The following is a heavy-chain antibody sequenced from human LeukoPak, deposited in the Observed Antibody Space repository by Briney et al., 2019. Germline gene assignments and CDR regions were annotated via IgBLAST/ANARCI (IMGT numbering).Heavy chain of an antibody. CDR3: ARGRDYYDGSDAFDI. V-gene: IGHV3-7*03. Sequence: GGSLRLSCAASGFTFSNNWMSWVRQAPGKGLEWVANIKQDGSEKYYVDSVKGRFTISRDNAKNSLYLQMNSLRAEDTAVYYCARGRDYYDGSDAFDIWGQGTMVTVSS. J-gene: IGHJ3*02. CDR1: GFTFSNNW. D-gene: IGHD3-22*01. CDR2: IKQDGSEK.